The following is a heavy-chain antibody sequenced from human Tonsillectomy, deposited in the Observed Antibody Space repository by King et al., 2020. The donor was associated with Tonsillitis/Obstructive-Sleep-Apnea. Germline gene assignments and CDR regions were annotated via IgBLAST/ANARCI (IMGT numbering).Heavy chain of an antibody. D-gene: IGHD2-2*01. Sequence: VQLVESGGGLVQPGGSLRLSCAASGFIFRSYEMNWVRQAPGKGLEWVSYIGSSGTTTYYADSVKGRFTISRDNAKNSLYLQMNSLRAEDTAVYYCARVGFEYCISTSCSPLDYWXXGTLVTVXS. J-gene: IGHJ4*02. CDR3: ARVGFEYCISTSCSPLDY. CDR1: GFIFRSYE. V-gene: IGHV3-48*03. CDR2: IGSSGTTT.